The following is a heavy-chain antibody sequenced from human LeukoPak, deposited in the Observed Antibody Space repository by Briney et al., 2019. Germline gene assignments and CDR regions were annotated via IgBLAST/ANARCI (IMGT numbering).Heavy chain of an antibody. CDR1: GYTFTSYD. D-gene: IGHD3-9*01. CDR3: ARGPRYYDILALGRAFDI. V-gene: IGHV1-8*01. J-gene: IGHJ3*02. CDR2: MNPNSGNT. Sequence: ASVKVSCKASGYTFTSYDINWVRQATGQGLEWMGWMNPNSGNTGYAQKFQGRVTMTRNTSISTAYMELSSLRSEDTAVYYCARGPRYYDILALGRAFDIWGQGTMVTVSS.